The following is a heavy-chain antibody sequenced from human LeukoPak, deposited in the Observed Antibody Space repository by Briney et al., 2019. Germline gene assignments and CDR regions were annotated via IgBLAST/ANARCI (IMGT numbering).Heavy chain of an antibody. CDR3: ARVVVITMVRQRCNWFDP. J-gene: IGHJ5*02. CDR2: INHSGST. Sequence: NTSETLSLTCAVYGGSFSGYYWSWIRQPPGKGLEWIGEINHSGSTNYNPSLKSRVTISVDTSKNQFSLKLSSVTAADTAVYYCARVVVITMVRQRCNWFDPWGQGTLVTVSS. D-gene: IGHD3-10*01. V-gene: IGHV4-34*01. CDR1: GGSFSGYY.